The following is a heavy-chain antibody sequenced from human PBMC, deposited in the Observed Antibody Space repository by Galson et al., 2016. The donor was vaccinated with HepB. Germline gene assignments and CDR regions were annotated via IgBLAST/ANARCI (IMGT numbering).Heavy chain of an antibody. CDR1: GFNFGDYY. J-gene: IGHJ4*02. CDR3: ATEIWYYFES. D-gene: IGHD2-8*02. V-gene: IGHV3-11*04. CDR2: ITTKGGDM. Sequence: SLRLSCAASGFNFGDYYMSWIRQAPGKGLEWLSVITTKGGDMYYADSVRGRFTISRDDAENSLYLQMDSLGGGDTAVYDCATEIWYYFESWGRGTLVTVSS.